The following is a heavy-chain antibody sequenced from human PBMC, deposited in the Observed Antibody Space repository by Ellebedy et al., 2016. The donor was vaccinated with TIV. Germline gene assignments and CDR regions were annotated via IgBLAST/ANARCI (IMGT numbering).Heavy chain of an antibody. V-gene: IGHV3-30-3*01. CDR1: GFTFSTYA. D-gene: IGHD6-19*01. CDR3: VKVIATSGWPYYFHY. CDR2: ISNDGSTK. J-gene: IGHJ4*02. Sequence: GESLKISCAASGFTFSTYAMHWVRQAPGKGLEWVAVISNDGSTKYYADSVKGRITISRDNSKNTLYLQMNTLRAEDTAVYYCVKVIATSGWPYYFHYWGQGTLVTVSS.